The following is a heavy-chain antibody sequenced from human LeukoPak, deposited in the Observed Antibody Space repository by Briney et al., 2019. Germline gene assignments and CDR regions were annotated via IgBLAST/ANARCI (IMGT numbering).Heavy chain of an antibody. CDR2: ISYDGSNK. V-gene: IGHV3-30*04. Sequence: PGGSLRLSCAASGFTFSSYAMHWVRQAPGKGLEWVAVISYDGSNKYHADSVKGRFTISRDNSKNTLYLQMHSLRAEDTAVYYCARDSQAVGTDFDYWGQGTLVTVSS. D-gene: IGHD6-13*01. CDR1: GFTFSSYA. CDR3: ARDSQAVGTDFDY. J-gene: IGHJ4*02.